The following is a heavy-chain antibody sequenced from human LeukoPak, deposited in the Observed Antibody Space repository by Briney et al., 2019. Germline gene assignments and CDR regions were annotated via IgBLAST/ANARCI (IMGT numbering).Heavy chain of an antibody. J-gene: IGHJ4*02. CDR2: ISGSGGST. CDR1: GFTFSSYA. V-gene: IGHV3-23*01. Sequence: GGSLRLSCAASGFTFSSYAMSWVRQAPGKGLEWVSAISGSGGSTYYADSVKGRFTISRGNSKNTLYLQMNSLRAEDTAVYYCAKDPSGSYSTDFDYWGQGTLVTVSS. CDR3: AKDPSGSYSTDFDY. D-gene: IGHD1-26*01.